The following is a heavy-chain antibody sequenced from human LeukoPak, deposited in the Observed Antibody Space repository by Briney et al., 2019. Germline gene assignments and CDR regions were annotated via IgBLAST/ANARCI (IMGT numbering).Heavy chain of an antibody. D-gene: IGHD2-15*01. V-gene: IGHV5-51*01. CDR3: ARQEYCSGGSCYTWFDP. CDR2: IYPADSDI. CDR1: GYSINNYW. J-gene: IGHJ5*02. Sequence: GESLKISCKGSGYSINNYWIGWVRQMPGKGLEWMGIIYPADSDIRYSPSFQGQVTITADKSISTAYLQWSSLKASDTAMYYCARQEYCSGGSCYTWFDPWGQGTLVIVSS.